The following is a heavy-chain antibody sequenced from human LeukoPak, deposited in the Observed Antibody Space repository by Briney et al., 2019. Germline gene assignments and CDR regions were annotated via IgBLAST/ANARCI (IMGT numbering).Heavy chain of an antibody. Sequence: ASVKVSCKASGYTFTRYAITWVRQAPGQGLEWMGWISAYNGNTNYAQKLQGRVTMTTDTSTSTAYMELRSLRSDDTAVYYCARDRPKRISGYDQDYWGQGTLVTVSS. CDR2: ISAYNGNT. J-gene: IGHJ4*02. V-gene: IGHV1-18*01. CDR3: ARDRPKRISGYDQDY. D-gene: IGHD5-12*01. CDR1: GYTFTRYA.